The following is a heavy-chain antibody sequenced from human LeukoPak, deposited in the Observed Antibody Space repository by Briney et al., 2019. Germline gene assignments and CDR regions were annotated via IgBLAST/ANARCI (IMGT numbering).Heavy chain of an antibody. CDR2: ISGSGGST. D-gene: IGHD2-15*01. J-gene: IGHJ6*04. CDR3: AKVGCSGGSCSDGLDV. V-gene: IGHV3-23*01. Sequence: GGSLRLSCAASGFTFSSYAMSWVRQAPGKGPEWVSAISGSGGSTYYADSVKGRFTIFRDNSKNTLYLQMNSLRAEDTAVYYCAKVGCSGGSCSDGLDVWGKGTTVTVSS. CDR1: GFTFSSYA.